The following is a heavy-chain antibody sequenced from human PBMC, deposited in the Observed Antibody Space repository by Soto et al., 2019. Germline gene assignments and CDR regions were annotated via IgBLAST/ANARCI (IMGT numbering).Heavy chain of an antibody. CDR2: ISGSDGST. CDR3: ARDRERDAWYEDY. Sequence: GGSLRLSCAASGFTFSSYAMSWVRQAPGKGLEWVSAISGSDGSTYYADSVKGRFTISRDDSKNTLYLQMNSLRAEDTAVYYCARDRERDAWYEDYWGQGTLVTVSS. D-gene: IGHD6-13*01. J-gene: IGHJ4*02. CDR1: GFTFSSYA. V-gene: IGHV3-23*01.